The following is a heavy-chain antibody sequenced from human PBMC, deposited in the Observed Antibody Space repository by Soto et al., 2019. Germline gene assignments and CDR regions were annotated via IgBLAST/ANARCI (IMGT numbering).Heavy chain of an antibody. CDR2: ISYDGSNK. CDR1: GFTFSSYA. J-gene: IGHJ4*02. V-gene: IGHV3-30-3*01. Sequence: GGSLRLSCAASGFTFSSYAMHWVRQAPGKGLEWVAVISYDGSNKYYADSVKGRFTISRDNSKNTLYLQMNSLRAEDTAVYYCARDNDPGSWYPRFDYWGQGTLVTVSS. D-gene: IGHD6-13*01. CDR3: ARDNDPGSWYPRFDY.